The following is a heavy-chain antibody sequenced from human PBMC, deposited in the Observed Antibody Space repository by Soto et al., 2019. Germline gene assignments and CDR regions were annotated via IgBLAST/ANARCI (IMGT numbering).Heavy chain of an antibody. Sequence: GGSLRLSCAASGFTFSSYAINWVRQAPGKGLEWVSSISSSSSYIYYADSVKGRFTISRDDAKNSLFLQMHSLRAEDTAVYYCARDRDTSTWRGYFQHWGQGTLVTVSS. J-gene: IGHJ1*01. CDR3: ARDRDTSTWRGYFQH. D-gene: IGHD6-13*01. CDR1: GFTFSSYA. CDR2: ISSSSSYI. V-gene: IGHV3-21*01.